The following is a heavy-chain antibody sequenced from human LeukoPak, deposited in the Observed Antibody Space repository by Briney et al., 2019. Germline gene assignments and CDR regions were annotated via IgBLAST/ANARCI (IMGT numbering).Heavy chain of an antibody. D-gene: IGHD6-19*01. CDR2: IGSSSSPI. CDR3: ARDPSSGWYLKGWFDP. CDR1: GLTFTTYS. V-gene: IGHV3-21*01. J-gene: IGHJ5*02. Sequence: GGSLRLSCEASGLTFTTYSMNWVRQAPGKGLEWVSSIGSSSSPIYYADSVKGRFTISRDNAKNSLYLQMNSLRAEDTAVYYCARDPSSGWYLKGWFDPWGQGTLVTVSS.